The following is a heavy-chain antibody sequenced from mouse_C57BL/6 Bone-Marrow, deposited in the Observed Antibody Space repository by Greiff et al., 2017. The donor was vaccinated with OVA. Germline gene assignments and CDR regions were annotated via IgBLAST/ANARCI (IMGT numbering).Heavy chain of an antibody. Sequence: EVQLQQSGAELVRPGASVQLSCTASGLHIQDDYMHWVKARPEQGLEWSGWIDPENGDTEDASKFQGKATITADTSSKTVYLHLSSLTSEDTAVYYCTTYRYWGQGTTLTVSS. J-gene: IGHJ2*01. V-gene: IGHV14-4*01. CDR3: TTYRY. CDR1: GLHIQDDY. CDR2: IDPENGDT.